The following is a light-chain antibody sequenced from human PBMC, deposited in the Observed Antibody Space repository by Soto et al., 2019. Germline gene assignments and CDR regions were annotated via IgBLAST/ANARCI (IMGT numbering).Light chain of an antibody. CDR3: QSYDRSLSGSRV. CDR2: DNT. Sequence: QSVLTQPPSVSGAPGQRVTISCTGSSSNIGAGYDVHWYHQLPGTAPKLLIYDNTNRPSGVPDRFSGSKSGTSASLAITGLQAEDEADYYCQSYDRSLSGSRVFGTGTKVTVL. J-gene: IGLJ1*01. CDR1: SSNIGAGYD. V-gene: IGLV1-40*01.